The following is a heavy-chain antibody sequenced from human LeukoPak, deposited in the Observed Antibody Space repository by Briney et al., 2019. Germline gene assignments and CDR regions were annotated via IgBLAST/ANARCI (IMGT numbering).Heavy chain of an antibody. Sequence: GGSLRLSCAASGFTFSSYAMSWVRQAPGKGLEWVSAISGSGGSTYYADSVKGRFTISRDNSKNTLYLQMNSLRAEDTAVYYCAKDQGYSSSWYWLNHAFDIWGQGTMVTVSS. J-gene: IGHJ3*02. V-gene: IGHV3-23*01. CDR3: AKDQGYSSSWYWLNHAFDI. CDR1: GFTFSSYA. CDR2: ISGSGGST. D-gene: IGHD6-13*01.